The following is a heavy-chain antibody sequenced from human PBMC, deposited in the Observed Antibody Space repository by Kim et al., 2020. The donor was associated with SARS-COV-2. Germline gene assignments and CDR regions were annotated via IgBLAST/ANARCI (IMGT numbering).Heavy chain of an antibody. CDR1: GFTFSSYA. D-gene: IGHD3-10*01. Sequence: GGSLRLSCAASGFTFSSYAMHWVRQAPGKGLEWVAVISYDGSNKYYADSVKGRFTISRDNSKNTLYLQMNSLRAEDTAVYYCAREIIPYGSGSSEPEAFDYWGQGTLVTVSS. CDR2: ISYDGSNK. J-gene: IGHJ4*02. V-gene: IGHV3-30*04. CDR3: AREIIPYGSGSSEPEAFDY.